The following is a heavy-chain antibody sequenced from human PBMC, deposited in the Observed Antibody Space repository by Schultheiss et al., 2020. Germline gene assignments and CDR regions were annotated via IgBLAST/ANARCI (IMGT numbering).Heavy chain of an antibody. CDR2: MNPKSGNT. CDR1: GYTFISYG. D-gene: IGHD6-19*01. Sequence: ASVKVSCKASGYTFISYGFSWVRQGTGQGLEWMGWMNPKSGNTGYAQKFQGRVTMTRNTSISTAYMELSSLRSEDTAVYYCARERGSGWTDLDYWGQGTLVTVSS. V-gene: IGHV1-8*01. J-gene: IGHJ4*02. CDR3: ARERGSGWTDLDY.